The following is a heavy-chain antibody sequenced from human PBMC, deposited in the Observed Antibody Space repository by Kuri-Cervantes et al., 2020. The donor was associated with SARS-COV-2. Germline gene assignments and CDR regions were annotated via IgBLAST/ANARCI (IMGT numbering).Heavy chain of an antibody. Sequence: GESLKISCAASGFTFSSYAMSWVRQAPGKGLEWVSAISGSGGSTYYADSVKGRFTISRDNSKNTLYPQMNSLRAEDTAVYYCAKDYSVLRFLGGRGGFDYWGQGTLVTVSS. CDR2: ISGSGGST. CDR1: GFTFSSYA. D-gene: IGHD3-3*01. V-gene: IGHV3-23*01. CDR3: AKDYSVLRFLGGRGGFDY. J-gene: IGHJ4*02.